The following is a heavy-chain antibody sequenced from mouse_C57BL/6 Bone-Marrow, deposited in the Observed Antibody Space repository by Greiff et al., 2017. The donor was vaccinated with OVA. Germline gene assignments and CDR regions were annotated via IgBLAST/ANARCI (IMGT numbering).Heavy chain of an antibody. Sequence: LQESGAELARPGASVKLSCKASGYTFTSYGISWVKQRTGQGLEWIGEIYPRSGNTYYNEKFKSKATLTADKSSSTAYMELRSLTSEDSAVYFCARRGYYGSSFLDYWGQGTSVTVSS. CDR2: IYPRSGNT. D-gene: IGHD1-1*01. V-gene: IGHV1-81*01. CDR3: ARRGYYGSSFLDY. J-gene: IGHJ4*01. CDR1: GYTFTSYG.